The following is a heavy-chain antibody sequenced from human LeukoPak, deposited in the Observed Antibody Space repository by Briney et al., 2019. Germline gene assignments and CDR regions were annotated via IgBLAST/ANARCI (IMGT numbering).Heavy chain of an antibody. CDR3: ARGYSNYPDYFDY. CDR2: ISSSSSYI. Sequence: GGSLRLSCAASGFTFSSYSMNWVRQAPGKGLEWVSSISSSSSYIYYAESVKGRFTISRDNAKNSLYLQMNSLRAEDTAVYYCARGYSNYPDYFDYWGQGTLVTVSS. D-gene: IGHD4-11*01. CDR1: GFTFSSYS. V-gene: IGHV3-21*01. J-gene: IGHJ4*02.